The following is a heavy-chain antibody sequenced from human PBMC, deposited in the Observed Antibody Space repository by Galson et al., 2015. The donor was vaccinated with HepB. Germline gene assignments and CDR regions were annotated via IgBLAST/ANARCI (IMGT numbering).Heavy chain of an antibody. D-gene: IGHD3-9*01. Sequence: SVKVSCKASGYTFTSYAMHWVRQAPGQRLEWMGWINAGNGNTKYSQKFQGRVTITRDTSASTAYMELSSLRSEDTAVYYCARGSILTGYVHFDYWGQGTLVTVSS. V-gene: IGHV1-3*01. J-gene: IGHJ4*02. CDR2: INAGNGNT. CDR3: ARGSILTGYVHFDY. CDR1: GYTFTSYA.